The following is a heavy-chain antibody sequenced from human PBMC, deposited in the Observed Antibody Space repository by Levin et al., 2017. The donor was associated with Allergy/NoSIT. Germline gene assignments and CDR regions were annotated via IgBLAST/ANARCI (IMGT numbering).Heavy chain of an antibody. D-gene: IGHD6-19*01. CDR3: EAGRDAFDI. V-gene: IGHV3-30*03. CDR1: GFTFRNFG. CDR2: ISYDSFGT. J-gene: IGHJ3*02. Sequence: SCAASGFTFRNFGMHWIRQAPGKGLEWVAYISYDSFGTYYADSVKGRFTISRDNFKNILYLQMNSLRPEDTAVYYCEAGRDAFDIWGQGTTVSVSS.